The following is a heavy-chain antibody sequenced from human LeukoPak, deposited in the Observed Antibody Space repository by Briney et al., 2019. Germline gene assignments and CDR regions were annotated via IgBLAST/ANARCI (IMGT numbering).Heavy chain of an antibody. CDR3: AREWITLSP. CDR2: INSDGGSA. CDR1: GFTFSNCE. D-gene: IGHD3-22*01. J-gene: IGHJ5*02. Sequence: PGGSLRLSCAASGFTFSNCEMNWVRQAPGKGLVWVSGINSDGGSASYADSVKGRFTISRDNAKNKLYLQMNSLIAEDTAVYYCAREWITLSPWGQGTLVTVSS. V-gene: IGHV3-74*01.